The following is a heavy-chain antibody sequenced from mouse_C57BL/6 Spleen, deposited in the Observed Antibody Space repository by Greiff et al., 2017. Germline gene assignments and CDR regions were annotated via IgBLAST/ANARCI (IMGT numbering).Heavy chain of an antibody. CDR2: IYPGNGNT. CDR1: GYSFTSYY. J-gene: IGHJ2*01. V-gene: IGHV1-66*01. D-gene: IGHD2-2*01. CDR3: VIYCGYALEY. Sequence: QVQLQQSGPELVKPGASVKMSCKASGYSFTSYYIHWVKQRPGQGLEWIGWIYPGNGNTKYNEKFKGKATLTEDTSSSTAYMQLSSLTSEDSAVYYCVIYCGYALEYWGPGTTLTGAS.